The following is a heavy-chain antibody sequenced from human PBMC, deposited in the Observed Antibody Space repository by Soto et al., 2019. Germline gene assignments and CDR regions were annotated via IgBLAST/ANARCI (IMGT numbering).Heavy chain of an antibody. Sequence: EVQLVESGGGLVQPGGSLRLSCAASGFTVSSNYMSWVRQAPGKGLEWVSVIYSGGSTYYADSVKGRFTISRDNSKNTLYLQMNSLRAEDTAVYYCARVTTYDFWSGYYGGMGAFDIWDQGTMVTVSS. V-gene: IGHV3-66*01. D-gene: IGHD3-3*01. CDR1: GFTVSSNY. J-gene: IGHJ3*02. CDR2: IYSGGST. CDR3: ARVTTYDFWSGYYGGMGAFDI.